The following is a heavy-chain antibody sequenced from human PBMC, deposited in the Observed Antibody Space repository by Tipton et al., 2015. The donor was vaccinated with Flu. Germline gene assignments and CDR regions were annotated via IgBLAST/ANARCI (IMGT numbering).Heavy chain of an antibody. Sequence: QLVQSGAEVKKPGESLKISCKGSRDSFISYWIGWVRQMPGKGLEWMGIIYPDDSDTRYSPSFQGQVTISADKSLNTAYLQWSSLKASHTAMYYCARQDCSTSTCYIDHWGQGTLVTVSS. CDR2: IYPDDSDT. J-gene: IGHJ4*02. CDR3: ARQDCSTSTCYIDH. D-gene: IGHD2-2*02. CDR1: RDSFISYW. V-gene: IGHV5-51*01.